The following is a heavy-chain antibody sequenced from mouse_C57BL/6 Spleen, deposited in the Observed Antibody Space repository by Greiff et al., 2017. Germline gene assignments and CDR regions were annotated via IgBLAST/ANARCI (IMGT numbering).Heavy chain of an antibody. Sequence: VKQRPGRGLEWIGRIDPNSGGTKYNEKFKSKATLTVDKPSSTAYMQLSSLTSEDSAVYYCARGIYYGWYFDVWGTGTMVTVSA. J-gene: IGHJ1*03. V-gene: IGHV1-72*01. CDR3: ARGIYYGWYFDV. D-gene: IGHD1-1*01. CDR2: IDPNSGGT.